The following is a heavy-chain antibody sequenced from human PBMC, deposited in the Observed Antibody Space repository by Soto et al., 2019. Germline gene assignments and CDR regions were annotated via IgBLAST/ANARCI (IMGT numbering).Heavy chain of an antibody. Sequence: EVQLVESGGGVVRPGGSLRLCCVASGFTFDDYAMSWVRQVPGKGLEWVSGINWNGGSTHYADSVKGRCTISRDNAKNSLYLQMNSLIDEDTAFYYCAKSQSPMVRGVIEAFDFWGQGTLVTVSS. V-gene: IGHV3-20*04. D-gene: IGHD3-10*01. CDR1: GFTFDDYA. CDR3: AKSQSPMVRGVIEAFDF. J-gene: IGHJ4*02. CDR2: INWNGGST.